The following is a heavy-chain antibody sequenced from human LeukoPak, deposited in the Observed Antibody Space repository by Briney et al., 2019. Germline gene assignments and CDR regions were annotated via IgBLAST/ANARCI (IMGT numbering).Heavy chain of an antibody. CDR2: INHSGST. J-gene: IGHJ4*02. D-gene: IGHD6-6*01. CDR1: GGSFSGYY. Sequence: SETLSLTCAVYGGSFSGYYWGWIRQLPGKGLEWIGEINHSGSTNYNPSLKSRVTISVDTSKNQFSLKLSSVTAADTAVYYCARSIAARFWGQGTLVTVSS. CDR3: ARSIAARF. V-gene: IGHV4-34*01.